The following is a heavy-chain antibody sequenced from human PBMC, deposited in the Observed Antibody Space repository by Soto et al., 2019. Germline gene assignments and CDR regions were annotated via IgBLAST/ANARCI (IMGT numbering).Heavy chain of an antibody. CDR2: IFHGGNT. V-gene: IGHV4-38-2*01. Sequence: PSETLSLTCAVSGFFISSGNYRGWIRKPPGKGLEWMGSIFHGGNTYYNPSLKSRVPISVDMSKNQFSLKLNSVTAADTAVYYWARARMYDAFDVWGQGTVVTFS. J-gene: IGHJ3*01. CDR1: GFFISSGNY. CDR3: ARARMYDAFDV.